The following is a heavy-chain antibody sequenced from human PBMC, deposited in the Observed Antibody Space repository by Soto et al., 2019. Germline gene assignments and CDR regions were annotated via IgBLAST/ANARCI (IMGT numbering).Heavy chain of an antibody. Sequence: GESLKISCKGSGYSFTNYWIAWVRQMPGKGLEWMGIIYPGDSDTIYSASFQGQVTILADQSNNAVYLQWSRLKAPDTAIYYCARHLTWDRNCLNWLDPWGQGTLVTVSS. CDR1: GYSFTNYW. J-gene: IGHJ5*02. CDR3: ARHLTWDRNCLNWLDP. V-gene: IGHV5-51*01. D-gene: IGHD1-20*01. CDR2: IYPGDSDT.